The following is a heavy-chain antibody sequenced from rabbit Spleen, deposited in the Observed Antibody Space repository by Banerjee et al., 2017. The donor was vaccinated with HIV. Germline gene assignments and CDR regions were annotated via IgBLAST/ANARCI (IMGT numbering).Heavy chain of an antibody. CDR1: GFDLSNYY. CDR2: IGNGDGTT. Sequence: QEQLEESGGGLVKPEGSLTLTCKASGFDLSNYYYMCWVRQAPGKRPEWIACIGNGDGTTYYASWVNGRFPISRSTSLNTVTLQMTSLTAADTATYFCARALHLYDGYGGAFDPWGQGTLVTVS. CDR3: ARALHLYDGYGGAFDP. J-gene: IGHJ2*01. D-gene: IGHD3-1*01. V-gene: IGHV1S47*01.